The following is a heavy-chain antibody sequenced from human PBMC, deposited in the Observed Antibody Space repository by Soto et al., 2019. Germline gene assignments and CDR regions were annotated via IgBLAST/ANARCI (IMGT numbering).Heavy chain of an antibody. CDR1: GGSFSGYY. V-gene: IGHV4-34*01. Sequence: SETLSLTCAVYGGSFSGYYWSWIRQPPGKGLEWIGEINHSGSTNYNPSLKSRVTISVDTSKNQFSLKLSSVTAADTAVYYCASPRRGIVATRLHYFDYWGQGTLVTVSS. D-gene: IGHD5-12*01. J-gene: IGHJ4*02. CDR3: ASPRRGIVATRLHYFDY. CDR2: INHSGST.